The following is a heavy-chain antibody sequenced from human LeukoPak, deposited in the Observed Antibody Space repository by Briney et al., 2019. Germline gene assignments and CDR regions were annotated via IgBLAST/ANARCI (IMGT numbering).Heavy chain of an antibody. CDR1: GGSFSGYY. Sequence: SETLSLTCAVYGGSFSGYYWGWIRQPPGKGLEWIGSIYHSGSTYYNPSLKSRVTISVDTSKNQFSLKLSSVTAADTAVYYCARLAVAGPDDAFDIWGQGTMVTVSS. J-gene: IGHJ3*02. CDR3: ARLAVAGPDDAFDI. CDR2: IYHSGST. V-gene: IGHV4-34*01. D-gene: IGHD6-19*01.